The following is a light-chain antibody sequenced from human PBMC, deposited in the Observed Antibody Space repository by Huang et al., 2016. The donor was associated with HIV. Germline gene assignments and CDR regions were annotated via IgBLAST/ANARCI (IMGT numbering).Light chain of an antibody. V-gene: IGKV2-30*02. Sequence: DVVMTKSPLSLPVTLGQPASISCRSSQSLVHSDGNTYLNWFHQRPGQSPRRLIYKVSNRDSGFPDRFSVSGSGTDFTLKISRVEAEDVGVYYCMQGTHWPRTFGQGTKVEIK. CDR3: MQGTHWPRT. CDR2: KVS. CDR1: QSLVHSDGNTY. J-gene: IGKJ1*01.